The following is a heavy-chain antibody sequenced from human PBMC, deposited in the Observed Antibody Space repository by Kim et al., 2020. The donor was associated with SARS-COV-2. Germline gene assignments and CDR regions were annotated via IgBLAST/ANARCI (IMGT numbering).Heavy chain of an antibody. CDR3: VKGKGYGILTGLDD. V-gene: IGHV3-23*01. J-gene: IGHJ4*02. Sequence: GGSLRLSCVGSGFSFSRFAMTWVRQAPGKGLEWVSGISGAGGNTHYPDSVKGRFTTSRDNAKNTVYLQMNTLRDEDTAIYYCVKGKGYGILTGLDDWGQGTLVGVSS. CDR2: ISGAGGNT. D-gene: IGHD3-9*01. CDR1: GFSFSRFA.